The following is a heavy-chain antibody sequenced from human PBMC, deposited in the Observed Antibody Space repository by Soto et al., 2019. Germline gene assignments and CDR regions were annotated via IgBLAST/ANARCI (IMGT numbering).Heavy chain of an antibody. V-gene: IGHV3-30*04. Sequence: QEQLVESGGDVVQPGRSLRLSCAASGFTFNSNAMHWVRXXAGKGLEWVAVISYDGRVQQYTDSVKGRFTISRDDSKXXXXXXXXXLXDEDXXLXXXARDKIQGAPDYLDSWGQGTLVTVSS. CDR1: GFTFNSNA. CDR3: ARDKIQGAPDYLDS. CDR2: ISYDGRVQ. J-gene: IGHJ4*02.